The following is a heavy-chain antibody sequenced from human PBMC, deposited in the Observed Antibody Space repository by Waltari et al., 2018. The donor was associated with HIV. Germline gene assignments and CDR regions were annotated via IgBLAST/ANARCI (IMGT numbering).Heavy chain of an antibody. J-gene: IGHJ4*02. V-gene: IGHV4-34*01. D-gene: IGHD3-10*01. CDR2: INQSGST. CDR1: GGSFSGYY. CDR3: ARGRGYGSGNYVCFDF. Sequence: QVQLQQWGAGLLKPSETLSLTCAVYGGSFSGYYWSWIRQPPGKGLEWIGDINQSGSTNYDPSLKSRVTISVDTSKNQFSLNVSSVTAADTAVYYCARGRGYGSGNYVCFDFWGQGELVTVSS.